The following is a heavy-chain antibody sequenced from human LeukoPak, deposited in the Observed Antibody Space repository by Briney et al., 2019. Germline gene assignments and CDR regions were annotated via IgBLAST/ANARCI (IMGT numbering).Heavy chain of an antibody. Sequence: GGSLRLSCAASGFTFSSYWMSWVRQAPGKGLEWVANIKQDGSEKYYVDSVKGRFTISRDNAKNSLYLQMNSLRAEDTAVYYCARHRAVGSWHYYYYYYMDVWGKGTTVTVSS. V-gene: IGHV3-7*01. CDR2: IKQDGSEK. CDR3: ARHRAVGSWHYYYYYYMDV. CDR1: GFTFSSYW. J-gene: IGHJ6*03. D-gene: IGHD2-15*01.